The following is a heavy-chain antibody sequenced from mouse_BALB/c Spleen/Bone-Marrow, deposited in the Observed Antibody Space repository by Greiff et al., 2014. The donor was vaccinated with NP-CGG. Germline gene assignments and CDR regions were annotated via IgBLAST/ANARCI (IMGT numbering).Heavy chain of an antibody. CDR3: TRKLPAMDY. CDR1: GYSFTTFW. Sequence: VQLQQSGTVLARPGASVKMSCKASGYSFTTFWMHWVKQRPGQGLEWMGAIYPGNNDTSYNQKFKGKAKLTAVTSASIAYMELSSLTNEDSAVYYCTRKLPAMDYWGQGTSLTVSS. CDR2: IYPGNNDT. D-gene: IGHD1-1*01. V-gene: IGHV1-5*01. J-gene: IGHJ4*01.